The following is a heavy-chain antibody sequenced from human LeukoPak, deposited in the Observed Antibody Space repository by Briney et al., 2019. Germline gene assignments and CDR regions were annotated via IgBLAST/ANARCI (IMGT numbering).Heavy chain of an antibody. CDR2: INPNSGGT. CDR3: ARVQVAVAGYSGFDP. J-gene: IGHJ5*02. Sequence: ASMKVSCKASGYTFTGYYMHWVRQAPGQGVEWMGWINPNSGGTNYAQKFQGRVTMTRDTSISTAYMELSRLRSDDTAVYYCARVQVAVAGYSGFDPWGQGTLVTVSS. D-gene: IGHD6-19*01. V-gene: IGHV1-2*02. CDR1: GYTFTGYY.